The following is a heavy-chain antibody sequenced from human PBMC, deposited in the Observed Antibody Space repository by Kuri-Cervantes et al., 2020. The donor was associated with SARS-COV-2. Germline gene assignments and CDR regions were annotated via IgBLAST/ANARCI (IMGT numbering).Heavy chain of an antibody. CDR3: ARSDIVVVPAAIRYNWFDP. D-gene: IGHD2-2*01. V-gene: IGHV1-45*02. CDR1: GGTFSRYA. J-gene: IGHJ5*02. CDR2: ITPFNGNT. Sequence: SVKVSCKASGGTFSRYAISWVRQAPGQALEWMGWITPFNGNTNYAQKFQDRVTITRDRSMSTAYMELSSLRSEDTAVYYCARSDIVVVPAAIRYNWFDPWGQGTLVTVSS.